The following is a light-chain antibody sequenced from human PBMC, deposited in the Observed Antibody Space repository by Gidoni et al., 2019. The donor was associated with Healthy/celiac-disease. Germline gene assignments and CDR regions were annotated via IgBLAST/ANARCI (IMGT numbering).Light chain of an antibody. CDR3: QQSYSTPLFT. J-gene: IGKJ3*01. CDR1: QSISSY. V-gene: IGKV1-39*01. CDR2: AAS. Sequence: DIQMTQSPSSLSASVGDRVTITCRASQSISSYLNWYQQKPGKAPKLLIYAASSLQSGVPSRCSGSGSATDFTLTISSLQPEDFATYYCQQSYSTPLFTFXPXTKVDIK.